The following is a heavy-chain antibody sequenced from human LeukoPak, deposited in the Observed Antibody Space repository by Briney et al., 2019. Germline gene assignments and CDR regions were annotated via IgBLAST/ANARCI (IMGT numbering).Heavy chain of an antibody. CDR2: MNPNSGNT. CDR3: ARGVGYCSSTSCEYYYMDV. D-gene: IGHD2-2*01. CDR1: GYTFTSYD. Sequence: ASVKVSCKASGYTFTSYDINWVRQATGQGLEWMGWMNPNSGNTGYAQKCQGRVTITRNTSISTAYMKLSSLRSEDTAVYYCARGVGYCSSTSCEYYYMDVWGKGTTVTVSS. J-gene: IGHJ6*03. V-gene: IGHV1-8*03.